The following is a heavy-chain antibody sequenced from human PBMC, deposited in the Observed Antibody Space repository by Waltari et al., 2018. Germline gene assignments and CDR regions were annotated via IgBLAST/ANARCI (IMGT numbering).Heavy chain of an antibody. V-gene: IGHV3-23*01. D-gene: IGHD3-3*01. CDR2: ITDTGGRS. CDR3: AKVRGLRLLGTLDH. J-gene: IGHJ5*02. Sequence: EVVLLVSGGGLVQPGGSLRLSCVASGFTFSAYALTCVRQAPGKGLEWVSVITDTGGRSSNSEALKGRFTISRDNSQNTRYLKMSSLRDEDTAVYYCAKVRGLRLLGTLDHWGQGALVTVSS. CDR1: GFTFSAYA.